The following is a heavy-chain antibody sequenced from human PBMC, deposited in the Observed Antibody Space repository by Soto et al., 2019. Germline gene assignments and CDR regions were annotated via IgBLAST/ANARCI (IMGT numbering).Heavy chain of an antibody. CDR3: ARKATVTTCFDY. CDR2: INHSGST. Sequence: SETLSLTCAVYGESFSAYYWTWIRQPPGKGLEWIGEINHSGSTKYNPSLRSRVTVSVDTSKHQFSLKLSSVTAADTAVYYCARKATVTTCFDYWGQGTLVTVSS. J-gene: IGHJ4*02. V-gene: IGHV4-34*01. CDR1: GESFSAYY. D-gene: IGHD4-17*01.